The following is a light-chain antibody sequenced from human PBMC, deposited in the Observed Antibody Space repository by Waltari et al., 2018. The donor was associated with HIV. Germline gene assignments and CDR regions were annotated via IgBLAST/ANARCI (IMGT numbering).Light chain of an antibody. CDR3: QQVKSYPLT. V-gene: IGKV1-9*01. CDR2: DAS. Sequence: DIQLTQSPSFLSASVGDTVTITCRASQGIPNNVAWYQQKPGKAPKSLICDASTLQSGVPSRFSGSGSGTEFTLTISSLQPEDFATYYCQQVKSYPLTFGQGTRLEIK. CDR1: QGIPNN. J-gene: IGKJ5*01.